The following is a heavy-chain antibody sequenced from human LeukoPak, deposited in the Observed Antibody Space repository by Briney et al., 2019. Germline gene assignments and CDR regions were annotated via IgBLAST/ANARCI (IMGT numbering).Heavy chain of an antibody. D-gene: IGHD3-10*01. CDR2: ISYDGSNK. Sequence: GRSLRLSCAASGFTFSSYAMHWVRQAPGKGLEWVAVISYDGSNKYYADSVKGRFTISRDNSKNTLYLQMNSLRAKDTAVYYCARVTMVRGAAFDYWGQGTLVTVSS. V-gene: IGHV3-30*04. J-gene: IGHJ4*02. CDR1: GFTFSSYA. CDR3: ARVTMVRGAAFDY.